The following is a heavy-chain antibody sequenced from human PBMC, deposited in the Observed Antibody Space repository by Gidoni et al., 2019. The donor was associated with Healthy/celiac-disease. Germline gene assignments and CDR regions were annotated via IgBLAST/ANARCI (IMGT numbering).Heavy chain of an antibody. V-gene: IGHV4-34*01. J-gene: IGHJ6*02. D-gene: IGHD5-12*01. CDR3: ARFPRLKGMVATWGDYYYGMDV. Sequence: QVQLQQWGAGLLKPSETLSLTCAVYGGSFSGYYWSWIRQPPGKGLEWIGEINHSGSTNYNPALKSRVTISVDTSKNQFSLKLSSVTAADTAVYYCARFPRLKGMVATWGDYYYGMDVWGQGTTVTVSS. CDR2: INHSGST. CDR1: GGSFSGYY.